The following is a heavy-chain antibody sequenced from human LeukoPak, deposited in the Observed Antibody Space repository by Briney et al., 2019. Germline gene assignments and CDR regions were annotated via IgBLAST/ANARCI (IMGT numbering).Heavy chain of an antibody. CDR2: IYSSGSTNGST. CDR3: ARVTGYMIEDYFDY. J-gene: IGHJ4*02. D-gene: IGHD3-22*01. CDR1: GGSISTYY. Sequence: SETLSLTCTVSGGSISTYYWSWIRQPPGKGLEWIERIYSSGSTNGSTNYNPSLKSRATISVETSKNQFSLKLSSVTAADTAVYYCARVTGYMIEDYFDYWGQGTLVTVSS. V-gene: IGHV4-59*01.